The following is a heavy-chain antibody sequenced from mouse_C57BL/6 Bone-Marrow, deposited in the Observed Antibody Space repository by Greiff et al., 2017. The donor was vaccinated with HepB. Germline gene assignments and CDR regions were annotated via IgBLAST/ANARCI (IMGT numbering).Heavy chain of an antibody. V-gene: IGHV1-22*01. CDR1: GYTFTDYN. D-gene: IGHD1-1*01. CDR2: INPNNGGT. CDR3: ALTTVVEGPY. J-gene: IGHJ2*01. Sequence: VQLQQSGPELVKPGASVKMSCKASGYTFTDYNMHWVKQSHGKSLEWIGYINPNNGGTSYNQKFKGKATLTVNKSSSTAYMELRSLTSEDSAVYYCALTTVVEGPYWGQGTTLTVSS.